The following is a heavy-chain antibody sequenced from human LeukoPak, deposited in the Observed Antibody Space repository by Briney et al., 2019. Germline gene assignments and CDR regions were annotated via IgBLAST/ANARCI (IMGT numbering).Heavy chain of an antibody. J-gene: IGHJ5*02. V-gene: IGHV4-59*01. CDR1: GGSMSSYY. CDR3: ARVNNYYDSSGAGWFDP. D-gene: IGHD3-22*01. CDR2: IYYSGST. Sequence: SETLSLTCTVSGGSMSSYYWSWIRQPPGKGLEWLGYIYYSGSTNYNPSLKSRVTISVDTSKNQFSLKLSSVTAADTAVYYCARVNNYYDSSGAGWFDPWGQGTLVTVSS.